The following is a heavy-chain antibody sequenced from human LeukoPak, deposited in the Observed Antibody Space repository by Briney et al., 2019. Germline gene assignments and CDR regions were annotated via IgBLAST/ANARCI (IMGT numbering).Heavy chain of an antibody. CDR3: ASHIVVVTATGGGFDY. CDR2: IIPILGIA. Sequence: SVKVSCKASGYTFTSYAMNWVRQAPGQGLEWMGRIIPILGIANYAQKFQGRVTITADKSTSTAYMELSSLRSEDTAVYYCASHIVVVTATGGGFDYWGQGTLVTVSS. CDR1: GYTFTSYA. J-gene: IGHJ4*02. D-gene: IGHD2-21*02. V-gene: IGHV1-69*04.